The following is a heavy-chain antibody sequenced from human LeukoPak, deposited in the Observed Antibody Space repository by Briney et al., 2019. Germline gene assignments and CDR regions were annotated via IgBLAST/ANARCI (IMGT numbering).Heavy chain of an antibody. V-gene: IGHV1-8*01. CDR3: ATGSLYCSSTSCWRHFDY. J-gene: IGHJ4*02. CDR1: GYTFTNYD. CDR2: MNPKTGNT. D-gene: IGHD2-2*01. Sequence: ASVKVSCKASGYTFTNYDINWVRQATGQGLEWMGWMNPKTGNTGYAQNFQGRVTMTRDTSESTAYMELSSLRSEDTAVYYCATGSLYCSSTSCWRHFDYWGQGTLVTVSS.